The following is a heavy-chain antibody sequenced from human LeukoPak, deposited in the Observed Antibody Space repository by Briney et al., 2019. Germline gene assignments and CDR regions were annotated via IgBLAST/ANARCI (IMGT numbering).Heavy chain of an antibody. V-gene: IGHV3-74*03. CDR3: ARSGIGRAFDI. D-gene: IGHD1-1*01. Sequence: AGSLRLSCTASSFTINNFWAHWVSQGPGNGLEWVSRIKSDATTTTYGNSEKGRFTVSRDNAKSMVYLEMNSLRGDDTAVYYCARSGIGRAFDIWGEGATVTVSS. CDR2: IKSDATTT. CDR1: SFTINNFW. J-gene: IGHJ3*02.